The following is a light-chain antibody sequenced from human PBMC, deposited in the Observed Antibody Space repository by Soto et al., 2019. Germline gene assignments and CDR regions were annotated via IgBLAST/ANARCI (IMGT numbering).Light chain of an antibody. Sequence: EIVLTQSPGTLSLSPGERATLSCRASQSVSSSYLAWYQQKPGQAPRLLIYGASSRTTGIPDRFSGSASGTDVTLTVGRLEPEDFAVYYCQQYGSSPLTFGGGTKVEIK. J-gene: IGKJ4*01. CDR1: QSVSSSY. CDR2: GAS. V-gene: IGKV3-20*01. CDR3: QQYGSSPLT.